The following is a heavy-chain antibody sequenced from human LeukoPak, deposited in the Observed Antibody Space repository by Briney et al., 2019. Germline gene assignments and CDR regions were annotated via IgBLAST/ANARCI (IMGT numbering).Heavy chain of an antibody. CDR2: INLRGST. V-gene: IGHV4-34*01. CDR1: GGSFSAYY. D-gene: IGHD6-13*01. J-gene: IGHJ6*03. Sequence: PSETLSLTCAVYGGSFSAYYWTWIRQSASKGLEWLGEINLRGSTTYHPSHKSRVSLSLDPSKSQVSLRLHSVTAADTAVYYCARGGVYMSAAWYRRDYYNMDVWGTGTAVTVSS. CDR3: ARGGVYMSAAWYRRDYYNMDV.